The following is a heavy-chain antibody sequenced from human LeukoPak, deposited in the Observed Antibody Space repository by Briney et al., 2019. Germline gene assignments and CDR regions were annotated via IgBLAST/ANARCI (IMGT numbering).Heavy chain of an antibody. CDR2: INHSGST. V-gene: IGHV4-34*01. CDR1: GGSFSGYY. Sequence: SETLSLTCAVYGGSFSGYYWSWIRQPPGKGLEWIGEINHSGSTNYNPSLKSRVTISVDTSKNQFSLKLSSVTAADTAVYYCARDRGNRGYCSGGSCRGYWFDPWGQGTLVTVSS. D-gene: IGHD2-15*01. CDR3: ARDRGNRGYCSGGSCRGYWFDP. J-gene: IGHJ5*02.